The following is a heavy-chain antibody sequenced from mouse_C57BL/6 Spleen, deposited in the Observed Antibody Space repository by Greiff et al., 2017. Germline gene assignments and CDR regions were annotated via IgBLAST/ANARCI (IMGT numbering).Heavy chain of an antibody. CDR3: ARFPTVVPYYFDY. CDR1: GYTFTSYT. D-gene: IGHD1-1*01. Sequence: VQLQESGAELARPGASVTMSCKASGYTFTSYTMHWVKQRPGQGLQWIGYINPSSGYTKYNQKFKDKATLTADKSSSTAYMQLSSLTSEDSAVYYCARFPTVVPYYFDYWGQGTTLTVSS. J-gene: IGHJ2*01. V-gene: IGHV1-4*01. CDR2: INPSSGYT.